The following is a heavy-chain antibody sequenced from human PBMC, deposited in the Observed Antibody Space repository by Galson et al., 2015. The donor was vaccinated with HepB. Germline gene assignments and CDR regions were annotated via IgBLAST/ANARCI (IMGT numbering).Heavy chain of an antibody. V-gene: IGHV1-46*01. Sequence: SVKVSCKASGYTFTSYYMHWVRQAPGQGLEWMGIINPSGGSTSYAQKSQGRVTMTRDTSTSTVYMELSSLRSEDTAVYYCARDGVVVPAAISSIRGYYYYMDVWGKGTTVTVSS. CDR3: ARDGVVVPAAISSIRGYYYYMDV. CDR2: INPSGGST. CDR1: GYTFTSYY. J-gene: IGHJ6*03. D-gene: IGHD2-2*02.